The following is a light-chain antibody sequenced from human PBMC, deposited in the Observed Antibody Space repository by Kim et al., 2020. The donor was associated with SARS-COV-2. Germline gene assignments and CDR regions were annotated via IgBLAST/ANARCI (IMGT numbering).Light chain of an antibody. CDR1: SSNIGAGYD. Sequence: QSVLTQPPSVSGAPGQRVTIPCTGSSSNIGAGYDVHWYQQVPGTAPKLLIYENNKRPSGVPDRFYGSKSGTSASLAITGLQAEDEADYYCQSYDNTMNVNWVFGGGTKVTVL. CDR2: ENN. J-gene: IGLJ3*02. V-gene: IGLV1-40*01. CDR3: QSYDNTMNVNWV.